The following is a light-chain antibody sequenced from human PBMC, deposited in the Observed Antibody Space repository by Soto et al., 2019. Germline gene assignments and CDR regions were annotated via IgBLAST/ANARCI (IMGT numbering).Light chain of an antibody. J-gene: IGKJ1*01. CDR2: QAS. CDR1: QSISRW. CDR3: QQYNGNSQGVA. Sequence: DIQMTQSPSTLSASVGDRVTITCRASQSISRWLAWYQQKPGKAPNLLIYQASNLESGVPSRFSGSGSGTEFTLTISSLQPDDFATYYCQQYNGNSQGVAFGQGTKVEVK. V-gene: IGKV1-5*03.